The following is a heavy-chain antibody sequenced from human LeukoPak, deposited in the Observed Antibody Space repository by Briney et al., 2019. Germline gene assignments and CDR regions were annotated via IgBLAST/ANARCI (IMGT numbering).Heavy chain of an antibody. V-gene: IGHV3-21*01. CDR3: VRVDSSGYGLHWGLDY. D-gene: IGHD3-22*01. CDR1: GFTFSSYS. CDR2: ISTSSIYI. Sequence: GGSLRLSCAASGFTFSSYSMNWVRQAPGKGLEWVSFISTSSIYIYYADSVKGRFTISRDNAKNSLYLQMNSLRAEDAAVYYCVRVDSSGYGLHWGLDYWGQGTLVTVSS. J-gene: IGHJ4*02.